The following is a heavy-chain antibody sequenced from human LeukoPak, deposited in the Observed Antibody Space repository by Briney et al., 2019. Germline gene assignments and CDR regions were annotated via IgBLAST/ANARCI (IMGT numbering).Heavy chain of an antibody. J-gene: IGHJ4*02. Sequence: PSETLSLTCSVSGGSISSRYYWGWIRQSPGKGLEWIGGLYYTGSTYYNPSLKSRITISVDTSKNQFSLKLSSVTAADTAVYYCARDLYGSGSYRWGQGTLVTVSS. CDR1: GGSISSRYY. D-gene: IGHD3-10*01. V-gene: IGHV4-39*07. CDR2: LYYTGST. CDR3: ARDLYGSGSYR.